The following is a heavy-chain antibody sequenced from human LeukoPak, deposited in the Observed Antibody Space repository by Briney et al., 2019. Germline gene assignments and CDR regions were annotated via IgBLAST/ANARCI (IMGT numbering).Heavy chain of an antibody. CDR2: IYYSGST. J-gene: IGHJ4*02. V-gene: IGHV4-39*01. CDR3: ATHDYDSSGYYYENDY. Sequence: SETLSLTCTVSGGSISSSSYYWGWIRQPPGKGLEWIGSIYYSGSTYYNPSLKSRVTISVDTSKNQFSLKLSSVTAADTAVYYCATHDYDSSGYYYENDYWGQGTLVTVSS. D-gene: IGHD3-22*01. CDR1: GGSISSSSYY.